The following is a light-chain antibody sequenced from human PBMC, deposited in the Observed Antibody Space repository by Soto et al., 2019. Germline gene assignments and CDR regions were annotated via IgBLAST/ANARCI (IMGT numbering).Light chain of an antibody. CDR2: GAS. Sequence: EIVLTQSLGTLSLSPGERATLSCRASQSVSSSYLAWYQQKPGQAPRLLIYGASSSATDIPDRFSGSGSGTDFTLTISSLEPEDFAVYYCQQYGGSPVYTFGQGTKLEIK. CDR3: QQYGGSPVYT. CDR1: QSVSSSY. J-gene: IGKJ2*01. V-gene: IGKV3-20*01.